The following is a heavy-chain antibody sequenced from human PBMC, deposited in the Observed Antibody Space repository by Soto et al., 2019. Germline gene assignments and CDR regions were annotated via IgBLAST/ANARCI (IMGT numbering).Heavy chain of an antibody. J-gene: IGHJ4*02. CDR3: ARASIGYSHGPFDY. CDR2: IYHSGST. Sequence: SETLSLTCAVSGHSISSDYYWGWIRQPPGKGLEWIGSIYHSGSTYYNPSLKSRVTISVDTSKNQFSLKLSSVTAADTAVYYCARASIGYSHGPFDYWGQGTLVTVSS. V-gene: IGHV4-38-2*01. D-gene: IGHD5-18*01. CDR1: GHSISSDYY.